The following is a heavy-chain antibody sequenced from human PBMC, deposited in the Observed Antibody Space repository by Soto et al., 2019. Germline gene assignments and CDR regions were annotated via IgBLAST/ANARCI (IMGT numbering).Heavy chain of an antibody. CDR3: TRQSKDSRSADAFDI. V-gene: IGHV5-51*01. D-gene: IGHD3-16*02. J-gene: IGHJ3*02. Sequence: HGESLKISCKGSGYSFTNYWIGWVRQMPGKGLEWMGIIYPGDSDTRYSPSLQGQVTISADKSISIAYLQWSSLKASDSALYYCTRQSKDSRSADAFDIWGQGTMVTVSS. CDR2: IYPGDSDT. CDR1: GYSFTNYW.